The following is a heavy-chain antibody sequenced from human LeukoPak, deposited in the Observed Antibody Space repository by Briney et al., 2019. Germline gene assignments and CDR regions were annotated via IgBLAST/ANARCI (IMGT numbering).Heavy chain of an antibody. D-gene: IGHD4-17*01. V-gene: IGHV1-2*02. CDR1: GYTFTGYY. Sequence: ASVKVSCKASGYTFTGYYMHWVRQAPGQGLEWMGWINPNSGGTNYAQKLQGRVTMTTDTSTSTAYMELRSLRSDDTAVYYCARYGDYDYYYYYMDVWGKGTTVTISS. CDR2: INPNSGGT. J-gene: IGHJ6*03. CDR3: ARYGDYDYYYYYMDV.